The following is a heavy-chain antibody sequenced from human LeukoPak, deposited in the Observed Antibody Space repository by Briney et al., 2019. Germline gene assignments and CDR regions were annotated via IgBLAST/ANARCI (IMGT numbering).Heavy chain of an antibody. V-gene: IGHV4-59*02. CDR3: TKGYYEPFDS. CDR1: GAPVTSYY. Sequence: SSETLSLTCSVSGAPVTSYYWDWIRQAPGKGREWIGCISDTGTTYYNPSLKGRLAISLNTAKNQFSLKVRSVTAADSAIYYCTKGYYEPFDSWGQGILVTVSS. J-gene: IGHJ4*02. D-gene: IGHD3-22*01. CDR2: ISDTGTT.